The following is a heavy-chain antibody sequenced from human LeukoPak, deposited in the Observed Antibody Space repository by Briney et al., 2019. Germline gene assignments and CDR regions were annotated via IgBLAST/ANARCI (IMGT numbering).Heavy chain of an antibody. J-gene: IGHJ5*02. V-gene: IGHV4-39*07. CDR2: IYYSGST. CDR3: ARGCVYGSCPFDP. Sequence: SETLPLTCTVSGGSISSSSYYWGWIRQPPGKGLEWIGSIYYSGSTYYNPSLKSRVTISVDTSKNQFSLKLSSVTAADTAVYYCARGCVYGSCPFDPWGQGTLVTVSS. D-gene: IGHD2-15*01. CDR1: GGSISSSSYY.